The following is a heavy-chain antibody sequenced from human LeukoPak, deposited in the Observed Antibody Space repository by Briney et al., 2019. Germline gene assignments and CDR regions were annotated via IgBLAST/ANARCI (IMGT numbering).Heavy chain of an antibody. Sequence: SETLSLTCTVSGGSISSYYWSWIRQTAGKGLEWIGRIYSGGSTNYNPSLKSRVTMSVDTSKNQFSLKLSSVTAADTAVYYCARDGEWLTSSYYFDYWGQGTLVTVSS. CDR2: IYSGGST. CDR3: ARDGEWLTSSYYFDY. CDR1: GGSISSYY. V-gene: IGHV4-4*07. D-gene: IGHD6-19*01. J-gene: IGHJ4*02.